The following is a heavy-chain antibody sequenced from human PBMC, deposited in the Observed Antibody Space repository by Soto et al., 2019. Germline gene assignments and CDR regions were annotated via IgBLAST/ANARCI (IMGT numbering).Heavy chain of an antibody. CDR2: IYYSGST. CDR1: GGSISSGGYY. CDR3: ARGREYYYETTHDY. V-gene: IGHV4-31*03. Sequence: PSETLSLTCTVSGGSISSGGYYWSWIRQHPGKGLEWIGYIYYSGSTYYNLSLKSRVTISVDTSKNQFSLKLSSVTAADTAVYYCARGREYYYETTHDYWGQGTLVTVSS. D-gene: IGHD3-22*01. J-gene: IGHJ4*02.